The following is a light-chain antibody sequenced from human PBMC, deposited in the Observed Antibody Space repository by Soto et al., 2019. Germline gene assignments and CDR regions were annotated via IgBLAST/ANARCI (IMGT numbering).Light chain of an antibody. CDR2: GAS. CDR1: QSVSSN. J-gene: IGKJ4*01. Sequence: ETVMTQSPGTLSVSPGESATLSRGTSQSVSSNLAWYQQKPGQAPRLLIYGASTRATGIPARFSGSGSGTEFTLTISYLRPEDSAVYFCQQYHDWVTFGGGTRVEI. V-gene: IGKV3D-15*01. CDR3: QQYHDWVT.